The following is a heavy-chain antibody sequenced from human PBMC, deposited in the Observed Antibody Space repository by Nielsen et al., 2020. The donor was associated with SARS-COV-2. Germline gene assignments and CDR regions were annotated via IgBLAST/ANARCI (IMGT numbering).Heavy chain of an antibody. J-gene: IGHJ4*02. V-gene: IGHV3-23*01. CDR1: GFTFSNYA. Sequence: GGSLRLSCAASGFTFSNYAMSWVRQAPGKGLEWVSTISGTSGTTYYADSVKGRFTISRDNSKNTLWLQMNSLRAEDTALYYCAKDLAGVTGTNLDYWGQGALVTVSS. D-gene: IGHD1-1*01. CDR3: AKDLAGVTGTNLDY. CDR2: ISGTSGTT.